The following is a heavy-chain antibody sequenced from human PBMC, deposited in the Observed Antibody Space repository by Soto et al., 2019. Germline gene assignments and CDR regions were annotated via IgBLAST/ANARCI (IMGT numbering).Heavy chain of an antibody. CDR1: GGTFRSYT. CDR2: IIPILGIV. CDR3: AKGTYYGSGSPQGGVDA. Sequence: QVQLVQSGAEVKKAGSSVKVSCKASGGTFRSYTISWVRQAPGQGLEWMGRIIPILGIVNYAQKFQGRVTIAADKATSTAYMELSSLRSEDTAVYYCAKGTYYGSGSPQGGVDAWGQGTTVTVS. J-gene: IGHJ6*02. V-gene: IGHV1-69*02. D-gene: IGHD3-10*01.